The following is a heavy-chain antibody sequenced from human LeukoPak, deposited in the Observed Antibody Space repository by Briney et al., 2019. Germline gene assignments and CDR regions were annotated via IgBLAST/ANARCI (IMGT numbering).Heavy chain of an antibody. CDR1: GFTFSSYA. V-gene: IGHV3-30*04. CDR3: AKSKFDMGITGTTRVVDY. D-gene: IGHD1-7*01. Sequence: PGGSLRLSCAASGFTFSSYAMHWVRQAPGKGLEWVAVISYDGSNKYYADSVKGRFTISRDNSKNTLYLQMNSLRAEDTAVYYCAKSKFDMGITGTTRVVDYWGQGTLVTVSS. CDR2: ISYDGSNK. J-gene: IGHJ4*02.